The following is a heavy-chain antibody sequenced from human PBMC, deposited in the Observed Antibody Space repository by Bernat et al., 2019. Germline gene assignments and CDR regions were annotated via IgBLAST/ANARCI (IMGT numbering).Heavy chain of an antibody. CDR3: ARGRLWVGELLPPLWADY. D-gene: IGHD3-10*01. CDR2: IYYSGST. CDR1: GGSISSYY. J-gene: IGHJ4*02. Sequence: QVQLQESGPGLVKPSETLSLTCTVSGGSISSYYWSWIRQPPGKGLEWIGYIYYSGSTNYNPSLKSRVTISVDTSKNQFSLKLSSVTAADTAVYYCARGRLWVGELLPPLWADYWGQGTLVTVSS. V-gene: IGHV4-59*08.